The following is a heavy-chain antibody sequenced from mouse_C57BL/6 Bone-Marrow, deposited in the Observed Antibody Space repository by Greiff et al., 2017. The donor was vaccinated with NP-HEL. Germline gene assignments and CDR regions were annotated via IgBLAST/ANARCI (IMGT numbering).Heavy chain of an antibody. J-gene: IGHJ2*01. CDR3: ARYLSSPYFDY. D-gene: IGHD1-1*01. CDR2: IYPGDGDT. Sequence: VQLQQSGPELVKPGASVKISCKASGYAFTSSWMNWVKQRPGKGLEWIGRIYPGDGDTNYNGKFKGKATLTADKSSSTAYMQLSSLTSEDSAVYFCARYLSSPYFDYWGQGTTLTVSS. V-gene: IGHV1-82*01. CDR1: GYAFTSSW.